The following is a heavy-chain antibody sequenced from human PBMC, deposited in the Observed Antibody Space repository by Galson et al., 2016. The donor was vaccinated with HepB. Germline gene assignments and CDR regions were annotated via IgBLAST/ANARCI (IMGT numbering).Heavy chain of an antibody. V-gene: IGHV1-8*01. Sequence: SVKVSCKASGDTFTNYDINWVRQATGQGLEWMAWMNPNNGNTAYAQNFQGRLTLTRNTSITTAYMELNSLRSEDTAVYYCARGRWRYCTTTSCYKGMEVWSQGTMVTVSS. D-gene: IGHD2-2*02. CDR1: GDTFTNYD. CDR2: MNPNNGNT. J-gene: IGHJ6*02. CDR3: ARGRWRYCTTTSCYKGMEV.